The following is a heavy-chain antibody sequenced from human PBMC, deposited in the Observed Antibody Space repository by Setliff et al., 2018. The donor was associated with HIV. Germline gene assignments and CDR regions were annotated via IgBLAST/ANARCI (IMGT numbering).Heavy chain of an antibody. V-gene: IGHV4-59*01. J-gene: IGHJ6*03. Sequence: KPSETLSLTCTVSGGSISGYYWSWVRQPPEKRLELIGFIHYSGSSDYNPSLKSRITISVDMSRNQFSLVLSSVTAADTAVYYCARFQAWQLGRRGGYYYYMDVWG. CDR1: GGSISGYY. CDR3: ARFQAWQLGRRGGYYYYMDV. CDR2: IHYSGSS. D-gene: IGHD1-1*01.